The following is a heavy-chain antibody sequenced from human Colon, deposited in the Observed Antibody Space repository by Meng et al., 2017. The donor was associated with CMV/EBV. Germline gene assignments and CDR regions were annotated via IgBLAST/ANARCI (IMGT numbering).Heavy chain of an antibody. CDR3: ARDPVGGAWIHDAFDI. V-gene: IGHV3-48*03. Sequence: GESLKISCAASGFTFSSYEMNWVRQAPGKGLEWISYISSGSTIYYADSVKGRFTISRDNAKNSLYLQMNSLRAEDTAVYYCARDPVGGAWIHDAFDIWGQGTMVTVSS. J-gene: IGHJ3*02. CDR1: GFTFSSYE. CDR2: ISSGSTI. D-gene: IGHD3-16*01.